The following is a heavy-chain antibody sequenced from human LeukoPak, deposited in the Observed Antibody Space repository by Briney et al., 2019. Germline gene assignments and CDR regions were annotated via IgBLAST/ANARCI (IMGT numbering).Heavy chain of an antibody. CDR1: GFTFSSYA. D-gene: IGHD2/OR15-2a*01. V-gene: IGHV3-23*01. CDR3: ANHNIATFDY. J-gene: IGHJ4*02. Sequence: GGSLRLSCAASGFTFSSYAMRWVRQAAGKGLEWVSAISDTGANTYYADSVKGRFTISRDNSKNTLYLQMNSLRADDTAVYYCANHNIATFDYWGQGTLVTVSS. CDR2: ISDTGANT.